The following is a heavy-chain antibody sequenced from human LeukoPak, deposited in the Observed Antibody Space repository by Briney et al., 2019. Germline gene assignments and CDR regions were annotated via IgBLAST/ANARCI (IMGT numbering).Heavy chain of an antibody. V-gene: IGHV3-23*01. CDR3: AKEAYGDYGPFDY. D-gene: IGHD4-17*01. CDR2: ISAGGGST. J-gene: IGHJ4*02. CDR1: GFTFSTYA. Sequence: PGGSLRLSCAVSGFTFSTYAMSWVRQAPGKGLEWVSGISAGGGSTYYVDSVKGRFTISRGNSKSTLYLQMDSLGAEDTAVYYCAKEAYGDYGPFDYWGQGTLVTVSS.